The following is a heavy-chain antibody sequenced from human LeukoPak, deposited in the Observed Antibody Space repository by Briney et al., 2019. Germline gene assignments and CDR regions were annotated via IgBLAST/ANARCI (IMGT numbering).Heavy chain of an antibody. D-gene: IGHD6-19*01. CDR3: ARDRIAVAVRAGFDP. Sequence: SGTLSLTCTVSGGSISSSNWWSWLRQPPGKGLEWIGEIYHSGTTNYNPSLKSRVTISVDKSKNQFSLKLSSVTAADTAVYYCARDRIAVAVRAGFDPWGQGTLVTVSS. V-gene: IGHV4-4*02. CDR2: IYHSGTT. J-gene: IGHJ5*02. CDR1: GGSISSSNW.